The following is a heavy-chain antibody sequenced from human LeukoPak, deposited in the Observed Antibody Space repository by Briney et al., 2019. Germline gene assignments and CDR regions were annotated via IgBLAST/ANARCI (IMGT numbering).Heavy chain of an antibody. J-gene: IGHJ4*02. CDR1: GGSISSSSYY. CDR2: IYYSGST. D-gene: IGHD3-16*02. Sequence: RTSETLSLTRTVSGGSISSSSYYWGWIRQPPGKGLEWIGSIYYSGSTYYNPSLKSRVTISVDTSKNQFSLKLSSVTAADTAVYYCARLNDYVWGSYRYTGMYFDYWGQGTLVTVSS. CDR3: ARLNDYVWGSYRYTGMYFDY. V-gene: IGHV4-39*01.